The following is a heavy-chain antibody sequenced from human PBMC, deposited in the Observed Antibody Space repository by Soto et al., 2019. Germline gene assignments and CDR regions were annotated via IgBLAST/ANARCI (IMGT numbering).Heavy chain of an antibody. CDR3: ARDLRITMIVVLDY. Sequence: SVTVSCQASGGTFISYAISWVRQAPGQGLEWMGGIIPIFGTANYAQKFQGRVTITADESTSTAYMELSSLRSEDTAVYYCARDLRITMIVVLDYWGQGTLVTVSS. D-gene: IGHD3-22*01. CDR1: GGTFISYA. J-gene: IGHJ4*02. CDR2: IIPIFGTA. V-gene: IGHV1-69*13.